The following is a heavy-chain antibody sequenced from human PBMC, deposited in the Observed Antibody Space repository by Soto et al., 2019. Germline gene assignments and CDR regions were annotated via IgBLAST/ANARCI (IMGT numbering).Heavy chain of an antibody. Sequence: GGSLRLSCAASGFTFSNFWMSWVRQAPGKGLEWVANIKQDGSEKYYVDSVKGRFTISRYNAKNSLYLQMNSLRAEDTAVYYCVRGHYYDILSAYLYWGQGTRVSVPX. CDR1: GFTFSNFW. CDR3: VRGHYYDILSAYLY. J-gene: IGHJ4*02. V-gene: IGHV3-7*04. D-gene: IGHD3-9*01. CDR2: IKQDGSEK.